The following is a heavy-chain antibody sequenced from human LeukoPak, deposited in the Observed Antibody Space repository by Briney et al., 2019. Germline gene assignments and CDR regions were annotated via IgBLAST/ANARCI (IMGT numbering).Heavy chain of an antibody. CDR2: INHSGST. CDR3: ARQGENSSGWFGIDAFDI. J-gene: IGHJ3*02. V-gene: IGHV4-34*01. D-gene: IGHD6-19*01. CDR1: GGSFSGYY. Sequence: SETLSLTCAVYGGSFSGYYWSWIRQPPGKGLEWIGEINHSGSTNYNPSLKSRVTISVDTSKNQFSLKLSSVTAADTAVYYCARQGENSSGWFGIDAFDIWGQGTMVTVSS.